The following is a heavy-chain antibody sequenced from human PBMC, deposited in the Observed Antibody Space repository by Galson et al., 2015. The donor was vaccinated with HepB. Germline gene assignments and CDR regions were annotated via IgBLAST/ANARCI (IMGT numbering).Heavy chain of an antibody. Sequence: SLRLSCAASGFTLSSYGMSWVRQAPGKGLEWVANIKQDGSEKYYVDSVKVRFTISRDNAKNSLYLQMNSLRAEDTAVYYCARGTPPDYLIDYWGQGTLVTVSS. CDR3: ARGTPPDYLIDY. CDR1: GFTLSSYG. J-gene: IGHJ4*02. D-gene: IGHD4/OR15-4a*01. V-gene: IGHV3-7*01. CDR2: IKQDGSEK.